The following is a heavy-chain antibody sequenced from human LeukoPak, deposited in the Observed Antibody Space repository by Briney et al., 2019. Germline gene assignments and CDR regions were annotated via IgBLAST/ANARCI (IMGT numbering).Heavy chain of an antibody. D-gene: IGHD5-24*01. Sequence: GGSLRLSCEVSRFSFSSYAMTWVRQAPGKGLEWVSAISGRGDRTSYADSVKGRVTISRDNSKNTMSMEMNSLRVEDTGVYFCAKDYISGDGYWDFDSWGQGILVIVSS. J-gene: IGHJ4*02. CDR3: AKDYISGDGYWDFDS. V-gene: IGHV3-23*01. CDR1: RFSFSSYA. CDR2: ISGRGDRT.